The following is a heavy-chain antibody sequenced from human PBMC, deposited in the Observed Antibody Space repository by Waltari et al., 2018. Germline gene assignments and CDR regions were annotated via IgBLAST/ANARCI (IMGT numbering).Heavy chain of an antibody. D-gene: IGHD2-21*01. CDR3: ARRPIATPDFSFDI. J-gene: IGHJ3*02. V-gene: IGHV4-38-2*01. CDR2: FHRYGDT. CDR1: GSSFSSTYR. Sequence: QLQLQESGPGLVTPSETLSLTCPVSGSSFSSTYRWGWIRQSPGKGLECIATFHRYGDTYYNPSLKSRVSISVDTSETQFSLKLSSVTAADTAVYYCARRPIATPDFSFDIWGHGTMVSVSS.